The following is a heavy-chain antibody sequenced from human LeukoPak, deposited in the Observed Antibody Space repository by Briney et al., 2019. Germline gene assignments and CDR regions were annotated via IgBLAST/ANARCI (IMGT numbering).Heavy chain of an antibody. CDR2: ISSSSTSI. D-gene: IGHD2-2*02. Sequence: GGSLRLSCAASGFTFSTYSMNWVRQAPGKGLEWISYISSSSTSIYYADSVKGRFTISRDNAKNSLYLQMNSLRAEDTAVYYCAKLGYCSSISCYILDYWGQETLVTVSS. CDR3: AKLGYCSSISCYILDY. CDR1: GFTFSTYS. V-gene: IGHV3-48*01. J-gene: IGHJ4*02.